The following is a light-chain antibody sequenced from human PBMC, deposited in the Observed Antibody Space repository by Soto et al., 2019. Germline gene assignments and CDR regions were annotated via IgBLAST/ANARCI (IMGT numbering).Light chain of an antibody. CDR2: DAS. Sequence: AIQLTQSPSSLSASVGDRVTITCRASQGISSALAWYQQKAGKAPKLLIYDASSLESGVPSRFSGSGSGTDFTLTISSLQPEDFATYYCQQFNNYPRTFGGGTKVEIK. CDR1: QGISSA. V-gene: IGKV1D-13*01. J-gene: IGKJ4*01. CDR3: QQFNNYPRT.